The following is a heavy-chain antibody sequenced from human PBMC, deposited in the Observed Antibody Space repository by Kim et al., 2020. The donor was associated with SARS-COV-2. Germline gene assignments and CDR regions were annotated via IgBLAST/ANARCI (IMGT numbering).Heavy chain of an antibody. Sequence: GGSLRLSCAFSGFNFSHFWMNWLRQAPGKGLEWVANINQDGSERFYGDSVRGRFTISRDNAKNSLSLQMNSLRVGDTAVYYCARGDTNTYPPYRGFFDPWGQGTQVTVSS. CDR3: ARGDTNTYPPYRGFFDP. CDR1: GFNFSHFW. V-gene: IGHV3-7*04. D-gene: IGHD1-26*01. CDR2: INQDGSER. J-gene: IGHJ5*02.